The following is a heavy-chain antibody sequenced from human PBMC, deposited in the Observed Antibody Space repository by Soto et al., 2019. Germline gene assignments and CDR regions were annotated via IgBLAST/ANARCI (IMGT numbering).Heavy chain of an antibody. Sequence: QVQLVQSGAEVKKPGASVKVSCKASGYTFTSYGISWVRQAPGQGLEWMGWISAYNGNTNYAQKLQGRVTMTTDTSTSIAYMELRSLRSDDTAVYYCARESAAYCSGGRCYSDYYYYGMDVWGQGTTVTVSS. D-gene: IGHD2-15*01. CDR1: GYTFTSYG. J-gene: IGHJ6*02. CDR2: ISAYNGNT. CDR3: ARESAAYCSGGRCYSDYYYYGMDV. V-gene: IGHV1-18*04.